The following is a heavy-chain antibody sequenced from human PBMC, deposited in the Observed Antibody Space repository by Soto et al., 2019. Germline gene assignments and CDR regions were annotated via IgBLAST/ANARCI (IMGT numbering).Heavy chain of an antibody. J-gene: IGHJ6*02. Sequence: SETLSLTCAVYGGSFSGYYWSWIRQPPGKGLEWIGEINHSGSTNYNPSHKSRVTISVDTSKNQFSLKLSSVTAADTAVYYCASVIAARDYGMDVWGQGTTVTVSS. V-gene: IGHV4-34*01. CDR3: ASVIAARDYGMDV. CDR1: GGSFSGYY. CDR2: INHSGST. D-gene: IGHD6-6*01.